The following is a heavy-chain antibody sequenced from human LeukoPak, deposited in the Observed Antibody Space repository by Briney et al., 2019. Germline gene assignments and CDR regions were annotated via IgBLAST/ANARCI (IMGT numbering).Heavy chain of an antibody. Sequence: PGGSLRLSCAASGFPFSSYAMSWVRQAPGKGLEWVSTISNSDDSTYYADSVKGRFTISRDNSENTLFLQMNSLRAEDTAVYYWAELGINMIGGVWGKGTTVTISS. J-gene: IGHJ6*04. CDR3: AELGINMIGGV. CDR2: ISNSDDST. CDR1: GFPFSSYA. D-gene: IGHD3-10*02. V-gene: IGHV3-23*01.